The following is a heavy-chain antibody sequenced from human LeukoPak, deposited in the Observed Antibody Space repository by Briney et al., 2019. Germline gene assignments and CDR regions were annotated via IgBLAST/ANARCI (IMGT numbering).Heavy chain of an antibody. J-gene: IGHJ4*02. CDR3: VKDANGRGYYDSRSYYDY. CDR2: ISGSGVST. Sequence: GGSLRLSCAASGFTFSSYAMSWVRQAPGKGLEWVSAISGSGVSTYQADSVKGRFTISRDNSKNTLYLQMHSLRAEDTAVYYCVKDANGRGYYDSRSYYDYWGQGTLVTVSS. CDR1: GFTFSSYA. V-gene: IGHV3-23*01. D-gene: IGHD3-10*01.